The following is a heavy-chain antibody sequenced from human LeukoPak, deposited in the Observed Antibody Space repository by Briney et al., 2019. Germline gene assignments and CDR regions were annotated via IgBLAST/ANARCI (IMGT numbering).Heavy chain of an antibody. Sequence: GSLRLSCAASGFPFSSYGMHWVHQAPGKGLEGVAFMRYDGSNKYYADPVKGRFTISRDNSKNTLYLQMNSLRAEDTAVYYCAAPERYSSSWYDDYWGQGTLVTVSS. CDR2: MRYDGSNK. D-gene: IGHD6-13*01. CDR3: AAPERYSSSWYDDY. CDR1: GFPFSSYG. J-gene: IGHJ4*01. V-gene: IGHV3-30*02.